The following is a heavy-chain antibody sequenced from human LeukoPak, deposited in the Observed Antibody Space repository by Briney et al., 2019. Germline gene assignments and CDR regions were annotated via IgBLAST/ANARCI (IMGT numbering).Heavy chain of an antibody. CDR3: ERGSQRGYSSSPLDY. CDR1: GGSISSYY. Sequence: PSETLSLTCTVSGGSISSYYWSWIRQPPGKGLEGIGDVYYSGSTNYNPSLTSRVTISVDTSKNHSSLQLSCVTAEDTAVYYCERGSQRGYSSSPLDYWGQGTLVTVSS. D-gene: IGHD6-6*01. J-gene: IGHJ4*02. V-gene: IGHV4-59*01. CDR2: VYYSGST.